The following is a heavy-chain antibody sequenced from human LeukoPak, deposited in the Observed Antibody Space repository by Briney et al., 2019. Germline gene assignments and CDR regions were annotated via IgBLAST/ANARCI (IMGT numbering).Heavy chain of an antibody. D-gene: IGHD4-11*01. Sequence: GASVKVSCKASGYAFSAYYMHWVRLAPGQGLEWMGWLNPQTGDTHFAQKFQGRVTMTRDTSISTAYMELSRLRSDDTAVYYCARGDDDYSNYMDVWGKGTTVTVSS. V-gene: IGHV1-2*02. J-gene: IGHJ6*03. CDR2: LNPQTGDT. CDR1: GYAFSAYY. CDR3: ARGDDDYSNYMDV.